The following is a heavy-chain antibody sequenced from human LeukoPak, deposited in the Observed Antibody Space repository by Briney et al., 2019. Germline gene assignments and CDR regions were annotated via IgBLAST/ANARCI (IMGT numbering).Heavy chain of an antibody. Sequence: SETLSLTCTVSGGSLSSYYWSWIRQPPGKGLEWIGYIYYSGGTNYNPSLKSRVTISVDTSKNQFYLKLSSVTAADTAVYYWACSEHYYYCMDVWGQGTTVTVSS. D-gene: IGHD2-15*01. CDR3: ACSEHYYYCMDV. CDR1: GGSLSSYY. V-gene: IGHV4-59*01. J-gene: IGHJ6*02. CDR2: IYYSGGT.